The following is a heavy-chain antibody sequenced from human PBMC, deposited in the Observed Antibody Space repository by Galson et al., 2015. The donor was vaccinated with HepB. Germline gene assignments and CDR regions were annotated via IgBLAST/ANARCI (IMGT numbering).Heavy chain of an antibody. J-gene: IGHJ6*02. CDR2: IYYSGST. CDR3: ARHEFRKYYYGMDV. Sequence: SETLSLTCTVSGGSISSSSYYWGWIRQPPGKGLEWIGSIYYSGSTHYNPSLKSRVTISVDTSKNQFSLKLSSVTAADTAVYYCARHEFRKYYYGMDVWGQGTTVTVSS. V-gene: IGHV4-39*01. CDR1: GGSISSSSYY.